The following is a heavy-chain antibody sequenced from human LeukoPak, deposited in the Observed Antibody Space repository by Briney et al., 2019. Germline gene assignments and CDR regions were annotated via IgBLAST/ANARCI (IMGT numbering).Heavy chain of an antibody. Sequence: SETLSLTCAVYGGSFSGYYWSWIRQPPGKGLEWIGEINHSGSTNYNPSLKSRVTISVDTSKDQFSLKLSSVTAADTAVHYCASLLAVAGTDAFDYWGQGTLVTVSS. V-gene: IGHV4-34*01. D-gene: IGHD6-19*01. CDR2: INHSGST. CDR1: GGSFSGYY. J-gene: IGHJ4*02. CDR3: ASLLAVAGTDAFDY.